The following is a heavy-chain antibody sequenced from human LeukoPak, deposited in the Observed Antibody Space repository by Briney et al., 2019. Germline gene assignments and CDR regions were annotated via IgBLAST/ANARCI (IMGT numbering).Heavy chain of an antibody. Sequence: ASVKVSCKASGYTFTGYYMHWVRQAPGQGLEWMGWINPNSGGTNYAQKFQGRVTMTRDTSISTAYMELSRLRSDDTAVYYCARFPPLGYCSSTSCSTDAFDIWGQGTMVTVSS. CDR2: INPNSGGT. CDR1: GYTFTGYY. CDR3: ARFPPLGYCSSTSCSTDAFDI. D-gene: IGHD2-2*01. V-gene: IGHV1-2*02. J-gene: IGHJ3*02.